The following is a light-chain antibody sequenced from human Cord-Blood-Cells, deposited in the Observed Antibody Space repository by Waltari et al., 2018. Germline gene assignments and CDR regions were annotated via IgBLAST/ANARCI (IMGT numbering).Light chain of an antibody. V-gene: IGLV2-11*01. CDR2: DVS. CDR3: CSYAGSYTLV. CDR1: SSDVGGYNY. Sequence: QSALTQPRSVSGSPGQSVTISCTGTSSDVGGYNYVSCYQQHPGKAPKLMIYDVSKRPSGVPDLFSGSKSGNTASLTISGLQAEDEAEYYCCSYAGSYTLVFGGGTKLTVL. J-gene: IGLJ3*02.